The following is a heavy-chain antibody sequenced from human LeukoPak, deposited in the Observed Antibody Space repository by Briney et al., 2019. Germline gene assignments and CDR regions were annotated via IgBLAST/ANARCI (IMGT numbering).Heavy chain of an antibody. CDR3: ARGQATRYVLLWFGEHDY. CDR1: GYTFTNYD. D-gene: IGHD3-10*01. V-gene: IGHV1-8*01. J-gene: IGHJ4*02. CDR2: MNPNSGNT. Sequence: GASVTVSYKASGYTFTNYDINWVRQAPGQGREWMGWMNPNSGNTGYAQKFQGRVTMTRNTSISTAHMELSSLRSEDTAVYYCARGQATRYVLLWFGEHDYWGQGTLVTVSS.